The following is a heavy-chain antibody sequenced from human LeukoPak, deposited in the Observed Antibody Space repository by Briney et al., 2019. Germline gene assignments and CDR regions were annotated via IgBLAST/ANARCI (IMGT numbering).Heavy chain of an antibody. CDR3: AREWGNYAFDI. CDR2: INPSGGST. D-gene: IGHD7-27*01. V-gene: IGHV1-46*03. J-gene: IGHJ3*02. CDR1: GGSFSSEA. Sequence: GSSVKVSCKAFGGSFSSEAISWVRQAPGQGLEWMGIINPSGGSTSYAQKFQGRVTMTRDTSTSTVYMELSSLRSEDTAVYYCAREWGNYAFDIWGQGTMVTVSS.